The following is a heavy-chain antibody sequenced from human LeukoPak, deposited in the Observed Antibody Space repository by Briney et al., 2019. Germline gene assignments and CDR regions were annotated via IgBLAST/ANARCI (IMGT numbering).Heavy chain of an antibody. D-gene: IGHD6-19*01. V-gene: IGHV3-48*03. J-gene: IGHJ4*02. CDR2: ISASETSI. Sequence: GGSLRISCAASGFTFSLYNMNWVRQAPGKGLEWVSQISASETSIKYADSVRGRFTISRDNVKNSVYLQMNSLRAEDTAIYYCVRDNLENQWLERSYWGQGTLVTVSS. CDR1: GFTFSLYN. CDR3: VRDNLENQWLERSY.